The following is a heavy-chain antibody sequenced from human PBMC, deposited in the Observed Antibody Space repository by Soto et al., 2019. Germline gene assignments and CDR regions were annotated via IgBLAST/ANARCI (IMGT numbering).Heavy chain of an antibody. J-gene: IGHJ4*02. CDR1: GFTFSSYA. CDR2: ISGSGGST. V-gene: IGHV3-23*01. D-gene: IGHD5-12*01. Sequence: EVQLLESGGGLVQPGGSLRLSCAASGFTFSSYAMSWVRQAPGKGLEWVSAISGSGGSTYYADSVKGRFTISRDNSKNTLYLQMDSLRAEDTAVYYCAKLSGWLQILFDYWGQGTLVTVSS. CDR3: AKLSGWLQILFDY.